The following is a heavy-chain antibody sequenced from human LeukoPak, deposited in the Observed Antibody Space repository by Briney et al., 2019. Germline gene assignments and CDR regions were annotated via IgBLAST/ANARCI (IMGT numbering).Heavy chain of an antibody. CDR3: ARHGGEDYYYYDMDV. J-gene: IGHJ6*02. Sequence: SETLSLTCTVSGGSISSGGYYWSWIRQHPGKGLEWIGYIYYSGSTYYNPSLKSRVTISVDTSKNQFSLKLSSVTAADTAVYYCARHGGEDYYYYDMDVWGQGTTVTVSS. CDR1: GGSISSGGYY. V-gene: IGHV4-31*03. D-gene: IGHD3-16*01. CDR2: IYYSGST.